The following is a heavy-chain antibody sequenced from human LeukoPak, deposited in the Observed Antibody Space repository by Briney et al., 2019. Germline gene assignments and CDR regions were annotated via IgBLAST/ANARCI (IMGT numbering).Heavy chain of an antibody. CDR3: ARERVVTTTHYYYYMDV. CDR1: GGSISSGSYY. D-gene: IGHD3-22*01. Sequence: SQTLSLTCTVSGGSISSGSYYWSWLRQPAGKGLEWIGRIYTSGSTNYNPSLKSRVTISVDTSKTQFTLKRSSVTAADTAVYYCARERVVTTTHYYYYMDVWGKGTTVTVSS. CDR2: IYTSGST. J-gene: IGHJ6*03. V-gene: IGHV4-61*02.